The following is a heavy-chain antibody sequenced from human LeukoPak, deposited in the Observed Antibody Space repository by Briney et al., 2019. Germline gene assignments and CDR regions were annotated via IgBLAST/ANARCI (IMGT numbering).Heavy chain of an antibody. CDR2: IKSKADGGTT. CDR3: TTGDGSGSRGMDV. Sequence: KPGGSLRLSCAASGFTFSNAWMSRVRQAPGKGLEWVGRIKSKADGGTTDYAAPVKGRFTISRDDSKNALYLQMNSLKIEDTAVYYCTTGDGSGSRGMDVWGKGTTVTVSS. V-gene: IGHV3-15*01. D-gene: IGHD3-10*01. J-gene: IGHJ6*04. CDR1: GFTFSNAW.